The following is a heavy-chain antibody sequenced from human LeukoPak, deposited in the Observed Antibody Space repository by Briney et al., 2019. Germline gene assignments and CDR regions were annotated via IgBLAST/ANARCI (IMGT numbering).Heavy chain of an antibody. Sequence: GGSLRLSCAASGFSFSDYYMSWIRQAPGKGLERVSAISGGAASTYYRDSVKGRFTISRDNSKDTLYLQLNSLRVEDTAVYYCAKGGFSGSPFDYWGQGTRLIVSS. CDR2: ISGGAAST. CDR3: AKGGFSGSPFDY. CDR1: GFSFSDYY. V-gene: IGHV3-23*01. D-gene: IGHD1-26*01. J-gene: IGHJ4*02.